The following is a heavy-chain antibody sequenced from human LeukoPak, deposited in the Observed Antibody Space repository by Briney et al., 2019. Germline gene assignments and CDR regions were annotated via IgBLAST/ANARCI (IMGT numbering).Heavy chain of an antibody. CDR3: AKDLLIAAAGTSDY. D-gene: IGHD6-13*01. CDR2: IRYDGSNK. J-gene: IGHJ4*02. V-gene: IGHV3-30*02. CDR1: GFTFSSYG. Sequence: GGSLRLSCAASGFTFSSYGMHWVRQAPGKGLEWVAFIRYDGSNKYYADSVKGRFTISRDNSKNTLYLQMNSLRAEDTAVYYCAKDLLIAAAGTSDYWGQGTLVTVSS.